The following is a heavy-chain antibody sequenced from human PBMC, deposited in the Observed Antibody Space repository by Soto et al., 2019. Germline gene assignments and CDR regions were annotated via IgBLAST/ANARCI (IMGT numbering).Heavy chain of an antibody. Sequence: GGSLRLSCAASGFTFSSYSMNWVRQAPGKGLEWVSYISSSSSTIYYADSVKGRFTISRDNAKNSLYLQMNSLRDEDTAVYYCARGIYGDYPSDPPYYYGMDVWGQGTTVTVSS. CDR3: ARGIYGDYPSDPPYYYGMDV. D-gene: IGHD4-17*01. CDR2: ISSSSSTI. J-gene: IGHJ6*02. CDR1: GFTFSSYS. V-gene: IGHV3-48*02.